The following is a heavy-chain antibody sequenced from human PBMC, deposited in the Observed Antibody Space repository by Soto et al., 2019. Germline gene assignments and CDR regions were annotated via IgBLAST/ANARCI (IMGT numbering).Heavy chain of an antibody. Sequence: EVLLVESGGGLVQPGGSLTLSCAASRFTIGNYWMNWVRQAPGKGLEWVANIKGDGSEKYYVGSVEGRFTISRDNTKNSLDLQMNSLRVEDTPVYYCAAGFPPDFWGQGTLVTVSS. CDR2: IKGDGSEK. CDR1: RFTIGNYW. CDR3: AAGFPPDF. D-gene: IGHD3-10*01. V-gene: IGHV3-7*01. J-gene: IGHJ4*02.